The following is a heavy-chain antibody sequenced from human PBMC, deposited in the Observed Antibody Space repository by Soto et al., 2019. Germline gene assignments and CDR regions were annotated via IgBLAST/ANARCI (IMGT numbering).Heavy chain of an antibody. CDR3: ARFMGSGSYPYYYYGMDV. Sequence: GESLKISCKGSGYSFTSYWIGWVRQMPGKGLGWMGIIYPGDSDTRYNPSFQGQVTISADKSISTAYLQWSSLKASDTAMYYCARFMGSGSYPYYYYGMDVWGQGTTVTVSS. CDR2: IYPGDSDT. CDR1: GYSFTSYW. J-gene: IGHJ6*02. D-gene: IGHD3-10*01. V-gene: IGHV5-51*01.